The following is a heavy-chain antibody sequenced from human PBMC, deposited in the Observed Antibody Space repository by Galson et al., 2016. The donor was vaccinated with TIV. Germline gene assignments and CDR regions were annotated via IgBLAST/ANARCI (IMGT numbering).Heavy chain of an antibody. CDR1: GYTFSAYY. D-gene: IGHD1-1*01. V-gene: IGHV1-2*02. J-gene: IGHJ5*01. CDR2: ISPNSGDT. CDR3: ARQRNLSNGPWFDS. Sequence: SVKVSCKASGYTFSAYYMHWVRQAPGQGLEWMGWISPNSGDTNYPQKFQGRVTMTRDTSITKAYMELTTLTSDDTAVDYCARQRNLSNGPWFDSWGQGALVTVSS.